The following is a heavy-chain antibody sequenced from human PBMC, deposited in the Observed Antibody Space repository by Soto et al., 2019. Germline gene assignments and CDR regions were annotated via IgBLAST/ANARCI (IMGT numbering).Heavy chain of an antibody. CDR1: GASMNIYH. Sequence: SETLSPTCTVSGASMNIYHWSWIRQPAGKGLEWIGHIHSSGSTNYNPHIKSRVMMSVDTSKNQFSLRLMSMTAADTAVYYCAKYCSSDVCFDYWGQGTLVTVSS. CDR3: AKYCSSDVCFDY. V-gene: IGHV4-4*07. J-gene: IGHJ4*02. CDR2: IHSSGST. D-gene: IGHD2-8*01.